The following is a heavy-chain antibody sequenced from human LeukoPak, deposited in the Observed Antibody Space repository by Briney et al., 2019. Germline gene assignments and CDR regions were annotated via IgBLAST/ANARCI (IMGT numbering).Heavy chain of an antibody. V-gene: IGHV3-66*04. Sequence: GGSLRLSCAASGFTFSIYSMNWVRQAPGKGLEWVAAIYNSGSTYYADSVKGRFTISRDNSKNTMYLQMNSLKGEDTAVYYCARRSNPPGRIDHWGQGTLVTVSS. CDR1: GFTFSIYS. D-gene: IGHD1-14*01. J-gene: IGHJ4*02. CDR2: IYNSGST. CDR3: ARRSNPPGRIDH.